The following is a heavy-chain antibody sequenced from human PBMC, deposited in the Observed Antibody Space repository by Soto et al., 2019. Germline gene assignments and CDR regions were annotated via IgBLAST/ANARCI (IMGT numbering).Heavy chain of an antibody. CDR2: IYYSGST. D-gene: IGHD3-22*01. V-gene: IGHV4-59*01. CDR3: ARGKIYYASDY. CDR1: GGSISSYY. J-gene: IGHJ4*02. Sequence: QVQLQESGPGLVKPSETLSLTCTVSGGSISSYYWSWIRQPPGKGLEWIGYIYYSGSTNYNPSLMSRVTISVDTSKNQFSLKLSSVTAADTAVYYCARGKIYYASDYWGQGTLVTVSS.